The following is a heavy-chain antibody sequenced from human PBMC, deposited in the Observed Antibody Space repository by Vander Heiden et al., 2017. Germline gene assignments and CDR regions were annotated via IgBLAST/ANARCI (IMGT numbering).Heavy chain of an antibody. J-gene: IGHJ3*02. V-gene: IGHV3-73*02. CDR3: LSSGWYNAFDI. Sequence: EVQLVESGGGLVQPGGSRKLSGAASGFTFSGAAMHWVRQASGKGLEWVGRIRSKANSYATAYAASVKGRFTISRDDSKNTAYLQMNSLKTEDTAVYYCLSSGWYNAFDIWGQGTMVTVSS. CDR1: GFTFSGAA. CDR2: IRSKANSYAT. D-gene: IGHD6-19*01.